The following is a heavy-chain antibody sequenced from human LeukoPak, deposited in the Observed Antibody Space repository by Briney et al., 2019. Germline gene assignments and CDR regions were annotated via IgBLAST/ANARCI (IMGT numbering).Heavy chain of an antibody. CDR1: GGSISRGDYY. V-gene: IGHV4-30-4*01. J-gene: IGHJ6*04. CDR2: IYYSGST. CDR3: ARVRRSGELYNYYGMDV. Sequence: PSETLSLTCTVSGGSISRGDYYWSWIRQSPGKGLEWIGYIYYSGSTFYNPSLKSRLTISVDTSKNHFSLKLNSVTAADTAVYYCARVRRSGELYNYYGMDVWGKGTTVTVSS. D-gene: IGHD3-10*01.